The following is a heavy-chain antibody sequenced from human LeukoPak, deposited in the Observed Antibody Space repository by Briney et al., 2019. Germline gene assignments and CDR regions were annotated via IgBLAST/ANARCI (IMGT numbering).Heavy chain of an antibody. D-gene: IGHD7-27*01. CDR3: AKGGPGDAFDI. J-gene: IGHJ3*02. CDR1: GFTFSSYG. Sequence: PGRSLRLSCAASGFTFSSYGMHWVRQAPGKGLEWVAVISYDGSNKYYADSVKGRFTISRDNSKNTLYLQMNSLRAEDTAVYYCAKGGPGDAFDIWGQGTMVTVSS. CDR2: ISYDGSNK. V-gene: IGHV3-30*18.